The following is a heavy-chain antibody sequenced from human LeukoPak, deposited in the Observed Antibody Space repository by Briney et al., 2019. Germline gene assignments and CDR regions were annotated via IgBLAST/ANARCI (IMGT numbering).Heavy chain of an antibody. J-gene: IGHJ4*02. CDR1: GGSLSSYY. Sequence: PSETLSLTCTVSGGSLSSYYWSWIRQPPGKGLEWIGYIYYSGSTNYNPSLKSRITISVDTSKNQFSLKLSSVTTADTAVYYCARALRDGYFTSFFDYWGQGTLVTVSS. D-gene: IGHD5-24*01. V-gene: IGHV4-59*01. CDR2: IYYSGST. CDR3: ARALRDGYFTSFFDY.